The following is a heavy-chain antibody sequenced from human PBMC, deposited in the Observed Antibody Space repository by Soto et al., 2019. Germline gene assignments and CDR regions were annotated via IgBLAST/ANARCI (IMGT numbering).Heavy chain of an antibody. V-gene: IGHV3-30-3*01. CDR2: ISYDGSNK. CDR1: GFTFSSYA. Sequence: QVQLVESGGGVVQPGRSLRLSCAASGFTFSSYAMHWVRQAPGKGLEWVAVISYDGSNKYYADSVKGRFTISRDNSKNTLYLQMNSLRAEDTAVYYCARTYDSSGYYTPSYFDYWGQGTLVTVSS. J-gene: IGHJ4*02. CDR3: ARTYDSSGYYTPSYFDY. D-gene: IGHD3-22*01.